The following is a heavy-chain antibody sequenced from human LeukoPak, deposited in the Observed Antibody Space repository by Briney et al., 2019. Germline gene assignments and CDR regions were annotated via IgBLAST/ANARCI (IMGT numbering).Heavy chain of an antibody. Sequence: PGGSLRLSCAASGFTFSSYAMHWVRQAPGKGLEWVAVISYDGSNKYYADSVKGRFTISRDNSKNTLYLQMNSLRAEDTAVYYCARRSPMVLYGLDYWGQGTLVTVSS. J-gene: IGHJ4*02. CDR2: ISYDGSNK. CDR1: GFTFSSYA. CDR3: ARRSPMVLYGLDY. V-gene: IGHV3-30-3*01. D-gene: IGHD4/OR15-4a*01.